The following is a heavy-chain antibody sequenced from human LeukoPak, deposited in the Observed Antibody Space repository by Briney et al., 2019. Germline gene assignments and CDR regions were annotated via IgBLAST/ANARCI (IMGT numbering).Heavy chain of an antibody. V-gene: IGHV3-23*01. CDR2: ISGSGGST. CDR1: GFTFSSYA. Sequence: GGSLRLSCAASGFTFSSYAMSWVRQAPGKGLEWVSAISGSGGSTYYADSVKGRFTISRDNSKNTLYLQMNSLRADDTAVYYCVRGEEVDAVIRDSYYCGLDVWGQGTTVTVSS. CDR3: VRGEEVDAVIRDSYYCGLDV. J-gene: IGHJ6*02. D-gene: IGHD2-8*01.